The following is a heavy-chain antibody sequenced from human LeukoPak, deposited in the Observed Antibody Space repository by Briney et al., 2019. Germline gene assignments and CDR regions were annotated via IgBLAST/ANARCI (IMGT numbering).Heavy chain of an antibody. CDR2: IKQDGSEK. V-gene: IGHV3-7*01. D-gene: IGHD7-27*01. J-gene: IGHJ4*02. CDR3: ARVEASRAPNWGPYYFDY. Sequence: PGGSLRLSCAACGFTFSSYWMSWVRQAPGKGLEWVANIKQDGSEKYYVDSVKGRLTISRDNAKNSLYLQMNSLRAEDTAVYYCARVEASRAPNWGPYYFDYWGQGTLVTVSS. CDR1: GFTFSSYW.